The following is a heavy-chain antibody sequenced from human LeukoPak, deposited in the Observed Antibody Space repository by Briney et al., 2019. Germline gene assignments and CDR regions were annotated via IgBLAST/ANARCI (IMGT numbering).Heavy chain of an antibody. CDR3: ARTSGQSNFDY. Sequence: GGSLRLSCAASGFTFSPYWLHWVRQAPGGGLVWVSRIGSDASKTTYADFVKGRFTISRDNAKNTLYLQMHSLRAEDTAIYYCARTSGQSNFDYWGQGTLVTVSS. CDR1: GFTFSPYW. D-gene: IGHD4-4*01. CDR2: IGSDASKT. J-gene: IGHJ4*02. V-gene: IGHV3-74*01.